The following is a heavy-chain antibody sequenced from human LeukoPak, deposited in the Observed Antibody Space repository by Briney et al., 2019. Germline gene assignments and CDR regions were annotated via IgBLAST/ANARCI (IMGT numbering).Heavy chain of an antibody. D-gene: IGHD3-10*01. V-gene: IGHV3-21*01. Sequence: PGGSLRLSCAASGFTFSSYSMNWVRRAPGKGLEWVSSISSSSSYIYYADSVKGRFTISRDNAKNSLYLQMNSLRAEDTAVYYCARDISGRARAFDIWGQGTMVTVSS. CDR1: GFTFSSYS. CDR3: ARDISGRARAFDI. J-gene: IGHJ3*02. CDR2: ISSSSSYI.